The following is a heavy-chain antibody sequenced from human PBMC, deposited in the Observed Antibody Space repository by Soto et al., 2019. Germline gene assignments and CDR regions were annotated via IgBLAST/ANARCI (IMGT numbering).Heavy chain of an antibody. CDR1: GFTFSSYA. V-gene: IGHV3-23*01. J-gene: IGHJ4*02. Sequence: GGSLRLSCAASGFTFSSYAMSWVRQAPGKGLEWVSAISGSGGSTYYADSVKGRFTISRDNSKNTLYLQMNSLRAEDTAVYYCAKGFRKGGHPLPQYYFDYWGQGTLVTVSS. D-gene: IGHD3-16*01. CDR2: ISGSGGST. CDR3: AKGFRKGGHPLPQYYFDY.